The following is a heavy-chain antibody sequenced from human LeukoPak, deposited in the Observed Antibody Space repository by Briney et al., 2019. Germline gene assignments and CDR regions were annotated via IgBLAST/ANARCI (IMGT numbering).Heavy chain of an antibody. CDR2: INPNSGGT. Sequence: ASVKVSCKASGYSFTGYYMRWVRQAPGQGLEWMGWINPNSGGTNYAQKFQGRVTMTRDTSISTVYMELSRLRSDDTAVYYCARVLYGDHFDCWGQGTLVTVSS. CDR3: ARVLYGDHFDC. V-gene: IGHV1-2*02. D-gene: IGHD4-17*01. J-gene: IGHJ4*02. CDR1: GYSFTGYY.